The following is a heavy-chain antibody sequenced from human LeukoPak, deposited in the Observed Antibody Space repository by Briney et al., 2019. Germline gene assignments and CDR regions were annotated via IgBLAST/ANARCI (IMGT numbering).Heavy chain of an antibody. CDR1: GGSISSGGYY. J-gene: IGHJ4*02. Sequence: SETLSLTCTVSGGSISSGGYYWSWIRQHPGKGLEWIGYIYYSGSTYYNPSLKSRVTISVDTSKNQFSLKLSSVTAADTAVYYCARDPLGGGGVDYWGQGTLVTVSS. CDR3: ARDPLGGGGVDY. CDR2: IYYSGST. D-gene: IGHD2-15*01. V-gene: IGHV4-31*03.